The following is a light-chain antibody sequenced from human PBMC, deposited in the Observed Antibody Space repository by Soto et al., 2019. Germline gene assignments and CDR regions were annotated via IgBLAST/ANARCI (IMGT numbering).Light chain of an antibody. CDR1: HIISSSS. J-gene: IGKJ2*01. CDR3: QQYDTSSYT. Sequence: ELVLAQSPGTLSLSPGERATLSCRTTHIISSSSLAWYQQIPGQPPRLLIYDVSSSAPGIPYRFSGSGSGTDFTLTISRLEPEDFAVYYGQQYDTSSYTFGQGNKL. V-gene: IGKV3-20*01. CDR2: DVS.